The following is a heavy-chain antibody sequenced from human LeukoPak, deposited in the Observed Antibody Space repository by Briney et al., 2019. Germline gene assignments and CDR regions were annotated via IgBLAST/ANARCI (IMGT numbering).Heavy chain of an antibody. CDR2: IKSKIDGGTT. D-gene: IGHD3-10*01. Sequence: AESLRLSCAVSGFTFSNAWMSWVRQAPGKGLEWVGRIKSKIDGGTTAYAAPVRGRFTISRDESKNTLYLQMSRLKTEDTAVYYCTTVKFGELSSHFDYWGQGTLVTGSS. V-gene: IGHV3-15*01. J-gene: IGHJ4*02. CDR1: GFTFSNAW. CDR3: TTVKFGELSSHFDY.